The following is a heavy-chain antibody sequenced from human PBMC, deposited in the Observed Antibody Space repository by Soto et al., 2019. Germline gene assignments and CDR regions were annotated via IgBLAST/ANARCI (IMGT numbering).Heavy chain of an antibody. D-gene: IGHD1-26*01. Sequence: ASVKVSCTASGYTFTGYYMHWVRQAPGQGLEWMGWINPNSGGTNYAQKFQGWVTMTRDTSISTAYMELSRLRSDDTAVYYCARDIVGGRLDAFDIWGQGTMVTVSS. CDR1: GYTFTGYY. CDR3: ARDIVGGRLDAFDI. CDR2: INPNSGGT. J-gene: IGHJ3*02. V-gene: IGHV1-2*04.